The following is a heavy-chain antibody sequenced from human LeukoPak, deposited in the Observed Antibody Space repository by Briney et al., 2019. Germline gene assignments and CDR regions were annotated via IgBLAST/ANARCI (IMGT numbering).Heavy chain of an antibody. J-gene: IGHJ4*02. D-gene: IGHD6-19*01. CDR2: IKQDGSGK. CDR1: GFTFSSYW. CDR3: ARVLRIAVAGKGSDY. V-gene: IGHV3-7*01. Sequence: GGSLRLSCVASGFTFSSYWMSWVRQAPGKGLEWVANIKQDGSGKYYVDSVKGRFTISRDNAKNSLYLQMNSLRGEDTAVYYCARVLRIAVAGKGSDYWGQGTLVTVSS.